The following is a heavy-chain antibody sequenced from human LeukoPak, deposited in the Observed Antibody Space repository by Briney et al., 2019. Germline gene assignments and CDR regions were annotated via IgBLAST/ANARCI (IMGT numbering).Heavy chain of an antibody. CDR2: IYTSGST. CDR3: ARGSVATIPNYFDY. V-gene: IGHV4-4*07. J-gene: IGHJ4*02. CDR1: GGSISSYY. Sequence: SETLSLTCTVSGGSISSYYWSWIRQPAGKGLEWMGRIYTSGSTNYNPSLKSRVTLSVDPSKNQLSLKLRSVTAADTAVYYCARGSVATIPNYFDYWGQGTLVTVSS. D-gene: IGHD5-12*01.